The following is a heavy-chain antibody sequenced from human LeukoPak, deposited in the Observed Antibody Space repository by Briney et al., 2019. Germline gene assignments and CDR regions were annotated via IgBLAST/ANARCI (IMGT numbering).Heavy chain of an antibody. CDR2: ISYDGSNK. J-gene: IGHJ4*02. Sequence: GRSLRLSCAASGFTFSSYAMHWVRQAPGKGLEWVAVISYDGSNKYYADSVKGRFTISRDNSKNTLYLQMDSLRAEDTAVYYCARDNLKGPNIPLLLTYWGQGTLVTVSS. V-gene: IGHV3-30-3*01. CDR3: ARDNLKGPNIPLLLTY. CDR1: GFTFSSYA. D-gene: IGHD3-22*01.